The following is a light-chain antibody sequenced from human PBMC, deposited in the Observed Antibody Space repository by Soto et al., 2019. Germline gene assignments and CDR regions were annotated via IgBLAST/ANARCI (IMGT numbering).Light chain of an antibody. V-gene: IGKV3-15*01. CDR3: QQYNDWPRT. CDR1: QSVDSN. Sequence: EIVMTQSPATLSVSPGERATLSCRASQSVDSNLAWYQQKPGQAPRLLIYGASTRATGIPARFSGSGSGTEFTLTISSLQSGDFAVYYCQQYNDWPRTFGQGTKVDIK. CDR2: GAS. J-gene: IGKJ1*01.